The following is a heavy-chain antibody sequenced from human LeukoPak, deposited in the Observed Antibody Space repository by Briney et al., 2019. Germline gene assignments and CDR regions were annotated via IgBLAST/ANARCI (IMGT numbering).Heavy chain of an antibody. CDR2: IYYSGST. CDR1: GGSISSYY. Sequence: SETLSLTCTVSGGSISSYYWSWIRQPPGKGLEWIGYIYYSGSTNYNPSLKSRVTISVDRSRNQFSLRLSSVTAADTAVYFCARSIAVTEYYYMDVWGKGTTVTVS. CDR3: ARSIAVTEYYYMDV. V-gene: IGHV4-59*12. J-gene: IGHJ6*03. D-gene: IGHD6-19*01.